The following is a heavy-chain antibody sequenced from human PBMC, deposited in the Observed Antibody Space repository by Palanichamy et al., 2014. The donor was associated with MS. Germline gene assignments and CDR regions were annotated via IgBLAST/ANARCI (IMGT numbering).Heavy chain of an antibody. Sequence: VQLQESGPGLVKPSQTLSLTCTVSGGSISSGSYYWSWIRQPAGKGLEWIGRIYTSGSTNYNPSLKSRVTILVDTSKNQFSLKLSSVTAADTAVYYCARANRQLLYYYYYGLDVWGRGTTVTVSS. D-gene: IGHD6-6*01. V-gene: IGHV4-61*02. CDR1: GGSISSGSYY. CDR3: ARANRQLLYYYYYGLDV. CDR2: IYTSGST. J-gene: IGHJ6*02.